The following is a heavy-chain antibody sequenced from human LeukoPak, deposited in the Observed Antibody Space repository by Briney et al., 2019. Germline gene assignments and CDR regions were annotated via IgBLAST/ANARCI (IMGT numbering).Heavy chain of an antibody. CDR1: GFTFTSYW. Sequence: GGSLRLSCAASGFTFTSYWMQWVRQAPGKGLEWVSPITSTSSYIYYADSVKGRFTISRDNAKNSLYLQMNSLRAEDTALYFCARDPYSGNYGNYYYYMDVWGKGTTVTISS. CDR3: ARDPYSGNYGNYYYYMDV. D-gene: IGHD1-26*01. J-gene: IGHJ6*03. V-gene: IGHV3-21*01. CDR2: ITSTSSYI.